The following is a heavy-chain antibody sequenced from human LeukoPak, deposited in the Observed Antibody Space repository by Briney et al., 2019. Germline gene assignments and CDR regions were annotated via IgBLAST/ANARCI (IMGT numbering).Heavy chain of an antibody. V-gene: IGHV1-46*01. CDR1: GYTFTSYY. Sequence: ASVTVSCKASGYTFTSYYVHWVRQALGQGLEWMGIISPSGDSTTYAQKFQGRVTMSRDTSTSTVCMDLSSLRSEDTAVYCCARACSGYAPIDYWGQGTLVTVSS. CDR2: ISPSGDST. D-gene: IGHD5-12*01. CDR3: ARACSGYAPIDY. J-gene: IGHJ4*02.